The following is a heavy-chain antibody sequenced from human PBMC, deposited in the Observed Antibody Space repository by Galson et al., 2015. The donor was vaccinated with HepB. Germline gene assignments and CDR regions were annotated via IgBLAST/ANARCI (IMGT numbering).Heavy chain of an antibody. CDR1: CDSITSHY. D-gene: IGHD2-2*01. CDR2: VYAPGSN. CDR3: VRDSSYFYYNMDV. Sequence: ETLSLTCPVSCDSITSHYWCWIRQPAGKGLEGIGRVYAPGSNTYNPFLKSRLSMSVDTSKNQIFLSLSSVTAADTAVYYCVRDSSYFYYNMDVWGKGTTVTVSS. V-gene: IGHV4-4*07. J-gene: IGHJ6*03.